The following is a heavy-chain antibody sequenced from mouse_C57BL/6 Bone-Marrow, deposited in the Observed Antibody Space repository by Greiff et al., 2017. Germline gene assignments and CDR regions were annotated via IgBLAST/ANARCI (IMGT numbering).Heavy chain of an antibody. CDR3: ARLQLGPWFAY. CDR2: ISSGGSYT. D-gene: IGHD4-1*02. Sequence: EVKLMESGGDLVKPGGSLKLSCAASGFTFSSYGMSWVRQTPDQRLEWVATISSGGSYTYYTDSVKGRFTLSRDNAKNTLYLQMSMLKSENTAMYYCARLQLGPWFAYWGQGTLVTVSA. V-gene: IGHV5-6*01. J-gene: IGHJ3*01. CDR1: GFTFSSYG.